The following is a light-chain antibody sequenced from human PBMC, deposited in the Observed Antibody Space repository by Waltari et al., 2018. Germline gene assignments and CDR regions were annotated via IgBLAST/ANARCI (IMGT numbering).Light chain of an antibody. CDR2: DVR. CDR1: SSDVGGYIS. J-gene: IGLJ3*02. Sequence: QSALTQPRSVSGSPGQSVTLPCTGTSSDVGGYISVSWYQQHPGKAPKLMIYDVRRRPSGVPDRFSGSKSGNTASLTISGLQAEDEADYYCCSYAGSYTWVFGGGTKLTVL. V-gene: IGLV2-11*01. CDR3: CSYAGSYTWV.